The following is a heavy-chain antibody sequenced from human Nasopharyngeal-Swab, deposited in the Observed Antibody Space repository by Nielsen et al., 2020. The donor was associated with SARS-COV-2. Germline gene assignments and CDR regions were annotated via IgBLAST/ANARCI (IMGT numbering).Heavy chain of an antibody. D-gene: IGHD3-3*01. CDR3: ARHGVAEDY. J-gene: IGHJ4*02. V-gene: IGHV1-18*01. CDR1: GYIFTSYD. CDR2: IGAYNGNT. Sequence: ASVKVSCKASGYIFTSYDISWVRQARGQGLEWMGWIGAYNGNTNYAQKFQDRVTMTTDTSTSKVNMELRSLRSDDTAVYYCARHGVAEDYWGQGTLVTVSS.